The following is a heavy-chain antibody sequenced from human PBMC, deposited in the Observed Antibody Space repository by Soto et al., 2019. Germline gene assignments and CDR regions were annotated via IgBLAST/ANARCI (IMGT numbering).Heavy chain of an antibody. V-gene: IGHV4-59*01. J-gene: IGHJ4*02. CDR1: GGSIGSFY. Sequence: SETLSLTCTVSGGSIGSFYWSWIRQPPGGTLEWIGYIYASGTTTYNPSLESRVTMSVDMPNNEFSLDLTSVTAADTAVYYCARSHSFDGSIYHYYFDFWGQGTLVTVS. CDR3: ARSHSFDGSIYHYYFDF. D-gene: IGHD3-3*02. CDR2: IYASGTT.